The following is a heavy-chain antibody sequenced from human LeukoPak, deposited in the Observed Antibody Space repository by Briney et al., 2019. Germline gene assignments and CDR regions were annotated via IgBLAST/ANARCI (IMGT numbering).Heavy chain of an antibody. J-gene: IGHJ5*02. CDR3: ATPGFRSA. V-gene: IGHV1-2*02. D-gene: IGHD3-3*01. CDR1: GCTFIDYY. CDR2: INPNNGGT. Sequence: ASVKVSCKTSGCTFIDYYIHWVRQAPGQGLEWMGWINPNNGGTNYAQKFQGRVTVTRDTSITTAYMELSRLTSDDSAVYYCATPGFRSAWGQGTLVTVSS.